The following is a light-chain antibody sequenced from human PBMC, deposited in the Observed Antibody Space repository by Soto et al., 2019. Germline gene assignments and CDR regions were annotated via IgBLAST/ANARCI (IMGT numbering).Light chain of an antibody. V-gene: IGKV1-9*01. CDR1: QSISSY. Sequence: DIQMTQSPSSLSASLGDRVTITCRASQSISSYLNWYQQKPGKAPKLLIYAASTLQSGVPSRFSGSGSGTEFTLTISSLQPEDFATYYCQQLNSYSITFGQGTRLEIK. CDR2: AAS. J-gene: IGKJ5*01. CDR3: QQLNSYSIT.